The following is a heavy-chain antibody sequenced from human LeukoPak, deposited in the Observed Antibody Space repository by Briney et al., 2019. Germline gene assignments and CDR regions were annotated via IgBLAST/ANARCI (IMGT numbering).Heavy chain of an antibody. D-gene: IGHD3-9*01. CDR2: ISSSSSYI. CDR1: GFTFSSYS. CDR3: ARDLLRYFDWSLRGYFDY. J-gene: IGHJ4*02. V-gene: IGHV3-21*01. Sequence: GGSLRLSCAASGFTFSSYSMNWVRQAPGKGLEWVSSISSSSSYIYYADSVKGRFTISRDNAKNSLYLQMNSLRAEDTAVYYCARDLLRYFDWSLRGYFDYWGQGTLVTVSS.